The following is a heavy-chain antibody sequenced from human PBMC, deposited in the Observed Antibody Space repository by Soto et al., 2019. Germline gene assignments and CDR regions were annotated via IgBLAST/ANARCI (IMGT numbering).Heavy chain of an antibody. Sequence: GESLKISCKGSGYSSTSYWIGWVRQMPGKGLEWMGIIYPGDSDTRYSPSFQGQVTISADKSISTAYLQWSSLKASDTAMYYCAIRPVEMATIYYFDYWGQGTLVTVSS. CDR3: AIRPVEMATIYYFDY. D-gene: IGHD5-12*01. J-gene: IGHJ4*02. V-gene: IGHV5-51*01. CDR1: GYSSTSYW. CDR2: IYPGDSDT.